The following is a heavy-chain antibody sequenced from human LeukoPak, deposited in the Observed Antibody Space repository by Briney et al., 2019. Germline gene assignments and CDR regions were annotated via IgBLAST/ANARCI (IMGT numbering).Heavy chain of an antibody. Sequence: SETLPLTCTVSFGSINSYYWSWIRQPPGKGLEWIGYIYYSGSTNYNPSLKSRVTISVDTSKNQFSLKLSSVTAADTAIYYCARGTRINYFDDWGQGTLVTVSS. D-gene: IGHD2/OR15-2a*01. CDR1: FGSINSYY. V-gene: IGHV4-59*08. J-gene: IGHJ4*02. CDR3: ARGTRINYFDD. CDR2: IYYSGST.